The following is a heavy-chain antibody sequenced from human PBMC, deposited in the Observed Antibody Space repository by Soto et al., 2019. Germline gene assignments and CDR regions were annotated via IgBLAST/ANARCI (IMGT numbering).Heavy chain of an antibody. V-gene: IGHV3-43*01. D-gene: IGHD6-6*01. CDR3: AKDMNYGYSSSSYFDY. J-gene: IGHJ4*02. CDR2: ISWDGGST. Sequence: GGSLRLSCAASGFTFDDYTMHWVRQAPGKGLEWVSLISWDGGSTYYADSVKGRFTISRDNSKNSLYLQMNSLRTEDTALYYCAKDMNYGYSSSSYFDYWGQGTLVTVSS. CDR1: GFTFDDYT.